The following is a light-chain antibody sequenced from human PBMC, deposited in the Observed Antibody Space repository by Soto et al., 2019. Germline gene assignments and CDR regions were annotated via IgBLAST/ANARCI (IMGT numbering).Light chain of an antibody. CDR3: QHYESNPWT. Sequence: DIQMTQSPSTLSASVGDRVTITCRASQNINNWLAWYQQKPGKDPKLLIYAASSLESGVPSRFSGSRSGTEFTLTISSLQPDDCATYYCQHYESNPWTFGQGTKVELK. J-gene: IGKJ1*01. CDR1: QNINNW. CDR2: AAS. V-gene: IGKV1-5*01.